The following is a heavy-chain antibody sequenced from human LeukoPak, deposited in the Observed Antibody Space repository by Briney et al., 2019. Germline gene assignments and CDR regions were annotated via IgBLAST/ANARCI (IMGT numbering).Heavy chain of an antibody. CDR2: ISAYNGNT. V-gene: IGHV1-18*01. J-gene: IGHJ4*02. D-gene: IGHD4-17*01. Sequence: ASVKVSCKASGYTFTSYGISWVRQAPGQGLEWMGWISAYNGNTNYAQKLQGRVTMTTDTSTSTAYMELRSLRSDDTAVYYCARAPNSRATVTTRVRFDYWGQGTLVTVSS. CDR1: GYTFTSYG. CDR3: ARAPNSRATVTTRVRFDY.